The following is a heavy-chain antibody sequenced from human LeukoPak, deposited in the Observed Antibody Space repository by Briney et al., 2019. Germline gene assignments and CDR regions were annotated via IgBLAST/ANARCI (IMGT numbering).Heavy chain of an antibody. J-gene: IGHJ4*02. CDR2: IKSKTDGGTT. CDR1: GFTFSNAW. CDR3: TTDPPPYYRDY. Sequence: PGGALRLSCAASGFTFSNAWMSWARQAPGKGLEWVGRIKSKTDGGTTDYGAPVKGRVTISREDTKNTLYLQMTSLKTEETAVYYCTTDPPPYYRDYWGQGTLVTVSS. V-gene: IGHV3-15*01. D-gene: IGHD3-10*01.